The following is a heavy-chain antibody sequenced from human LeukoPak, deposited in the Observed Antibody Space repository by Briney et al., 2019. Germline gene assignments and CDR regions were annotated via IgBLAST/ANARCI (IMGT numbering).Heavy chain of an antibody. CDR3: GRLASDFSSGHYTGGYYDMDV. CDR1: GGSLRSSPYY. V-gene: IGHV4-39*01. J-gene: IGHJ6*03. Sequence: KPSETLSLTCTVSGGSLRSSPYYWGWIRQRPGKRLEWIGSISYSGSTQYNPSLKSRVDIFLQSSKNQLSLVLTSVTAADTAVFYCGRLASDFSSGHYTGGYYDMDVWGKGTTVTVSS. CDR2: ISYSGST. D-gene: IGHD3-3*01.